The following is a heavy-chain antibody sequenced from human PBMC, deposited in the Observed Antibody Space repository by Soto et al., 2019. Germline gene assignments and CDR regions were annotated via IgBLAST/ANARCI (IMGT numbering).Heavy chain of an antibody. CDR3: AKDRLAGTTLRKEFGP. CDR2: VSGGGGTT. Sequence: PGGSLRLSCAASGFTFSSYGMIWVRQAPGKGLERVSAVSGGGGTTYYADSVKGRFTISRDNSKSTLYLQMNSLRAEDTAVYYCAKDRLAGTTLRKEFGPWGQGALVTVSS. V-gene: IGHV3-23*01. J-gene: IGHJ5*02. D-gene: IGHD1-1*01. CDR1: GFTFSSYG.